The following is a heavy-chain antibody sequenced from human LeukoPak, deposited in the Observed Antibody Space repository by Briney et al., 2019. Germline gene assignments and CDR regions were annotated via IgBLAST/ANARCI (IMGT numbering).Heavy chain of an antibody. V-gene: IGHV4-38-2*02. CDR2: IYHSGST. Sequence: SETLSLTRTVSGYSISSGYYWGWIRQPPGKGLEWIGSIYHSGSTYYNPSLKSRVTISVDTSKNQFSLKLSSVTAADTAVYYCARVGGSYRDWFDPWGQGTLVTVSS. CDR1: GYSISSGYY. CDR3: ARVGGSYRDWFDP. J-gene: IGHJ5*02. D-gene: IGHD1-26*01.